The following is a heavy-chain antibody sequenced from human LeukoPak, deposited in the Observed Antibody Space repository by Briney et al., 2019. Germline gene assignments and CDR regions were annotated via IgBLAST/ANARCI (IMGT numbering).Heavy chain of an antibody. CDR1: GFTFSGYY. J-gene: IGHJ6*02. D-gene: IGHD3-3*01. CDR3: AIVPTRFLEWLPSYYYYGMDV. Sequence: KPGGSLRLSCAASGFTFSGYYMTWIRQAPGKGLEWVSYISSSGGAIYHADSVKGRFTISRDNAKNSLYLQMNSLRAEDTAVYYCAIVPTRFLEWLPSYYYYGMDVWGQGTTVTVSS. CDR2: ISSSGGAI. V-gene: IGHV3-11*01.